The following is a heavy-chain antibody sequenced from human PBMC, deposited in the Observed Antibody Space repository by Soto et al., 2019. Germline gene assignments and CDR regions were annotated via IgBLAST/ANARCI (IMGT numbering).Heavy chain of an antibody. CDR3: AKDQREWELLNYFDY. CDR2: ISGSGGST. V-gene: IGHV3-23*01. Sequence: PGGSLRLSCAASGFTFSSYAMSWVRQAPGKGLEWVSAISGSGGSTYYADSVKGRFTISRDNSKNTLYLQMNSLRAEDTAVYYCAKDQREWELLNYFDYWGQGTLVTVSS. J-gene: IGHJ4*02. CDR1: GFTFSSYA. D-gene: IGHD1-26*01.